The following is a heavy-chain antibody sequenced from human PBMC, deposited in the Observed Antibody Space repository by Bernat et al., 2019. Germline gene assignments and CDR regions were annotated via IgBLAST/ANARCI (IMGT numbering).Heavy chain of an antibody. CDR3: ARGIAARSSFDY. J-gene: IGHJ4*02. CDR2: ITPIFGTA. V-gene: IGHV1-69*06. CDR1: GGTFTTYT. Sequence: QVQLVQSGAEVKKPGSSVKVSCKASGGTFTTYTVSWLRQAPGQGLEWMGGITPIFGTASYAQKFQGRVTMTRDTSTSTVYMDLGSLRSEDTAVYYCARGIAARSSFDYWGQGTLVTVSS. D-gene: IGHD6-6*01.